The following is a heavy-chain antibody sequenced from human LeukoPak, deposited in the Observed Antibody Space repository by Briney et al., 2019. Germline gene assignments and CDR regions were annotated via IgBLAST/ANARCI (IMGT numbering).Heavy chain of an antibody. CDR2: IDSDGNIT. D-gene: IGHD3-22*01. J-gene: IGHJ4*02. Sequence: PGGSLRLSCAASGFTFSSYYIHWVRQAPGKGLVWVSRIDSDGNITTYADPVKGRFTISRDNAKNTLYLQMNSLRAEDTAVYYCARISYDSSGYYDYWGQGTLVTVSS. CDR3: ARISYDSSGYYDY. V-gene: IGHV3-74*01. CDR1: GFTFSSYY.